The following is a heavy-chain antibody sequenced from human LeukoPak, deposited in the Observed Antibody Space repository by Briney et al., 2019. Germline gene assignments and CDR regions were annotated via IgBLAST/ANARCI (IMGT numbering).Heavy chain of an antibody. CDR2: ISSSSSTI. CDR1: GFTFSSYS. V-gene: IGHV3-48*02. Sequence: GGSLRLSCAASGFTFSSYSMNWVRQAPGKGLEWLSYISSSSSTIYYADSVKGRFTISRDNAKNSLYLQMNSLRDEDTAVYYCARDYGDSVYYYGMDVWGQGTTVTVSS. CDR3: ARDYGDSVYYYGMDV. J-gene: IGHJ6*02. D-gene: IGHD4-17*01.